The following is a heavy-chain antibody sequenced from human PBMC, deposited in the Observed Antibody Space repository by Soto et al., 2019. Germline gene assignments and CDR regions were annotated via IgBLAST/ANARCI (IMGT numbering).Heavy chain of an antibody. CDR3: ARDKAGRRFGELLGGMDV. CDR1: GGTFSSNA. Sequence: ASVKVSCKASGGTFSSNAISWVRQAPGQGLEWMGGIIPIFGTANYAQKFQGRVTITADESTSTAYMELSSLRSEDTAVYYCARDKAGRRFGELLGGMDVWGQGTTVTVSS. V-gene: IGHV1-69*13. J-gene: IGHJ6*02. D-gene: IGHD3-10*01. CDR2: IIPIFGTA.